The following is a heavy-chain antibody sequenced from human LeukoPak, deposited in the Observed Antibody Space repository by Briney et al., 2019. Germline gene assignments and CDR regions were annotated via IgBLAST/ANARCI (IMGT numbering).Heavy chain of an antibody. CDR2: VKSKTDGGTT. D-gene: IGHD6-19*01. CDR3: TTYSSGWYYFDN. Sequence: GGSLRLSCVASGFTFNDAWMSWVRQAPGKGLEWVGRVKSKTDGGTTDYAAPVKGRFAISREDSENTLYLQMNSLKIEDTAVYYCTTYSSGWYYFDNWGQGTLVTVSS. V-gene: IGHV3-15*01. CDR1: GFTFNDAW. J-gene: IGHJ4*02.